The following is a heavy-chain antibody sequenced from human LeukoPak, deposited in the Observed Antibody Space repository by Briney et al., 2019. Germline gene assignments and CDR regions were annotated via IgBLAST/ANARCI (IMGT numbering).Heavy chain of an antibody. V-gene: IGHV1-2*02. D-gene: IGHD6-13*01. Sequence: GASVKVSCKASGYTFTGYYMHWVRQAPGQGLEWMGWINPNSGGTNYAQKFQGRVTMSRDTSISTAYMELSRLRSDDTAVYYCARAGKEIGGSSWSLLYYYYYMDVWGKGTTVTVSS. CDR2: INPNSGGT. J-gene: IGHJ6*03. CDR1: GYTFTGYY. CDR3: ARAGKEIGGSSWSLLYYYYYMDV.